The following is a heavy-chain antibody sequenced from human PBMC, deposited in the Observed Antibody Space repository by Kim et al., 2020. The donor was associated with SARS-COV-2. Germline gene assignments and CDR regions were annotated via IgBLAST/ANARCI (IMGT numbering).Heavy chain of an antibody. D-gene: IGHD3-22*01. CDR3: ARQGIDSFDF. CDR2: INSDGRRS. Sequence: GGSLRLSCAASGFTFSSFWMHWVRQVPGKGLEWVSYINSDGRRSTYADSVQGRFSISRDNAKNIMYLYMDSLRVEDTALYYCARQGIDSFDFWDQGTLVTVSS. CDR1: GFTFSSFW. J-gene: IGHJ4*02. V-gene: IGHV3-74*03.